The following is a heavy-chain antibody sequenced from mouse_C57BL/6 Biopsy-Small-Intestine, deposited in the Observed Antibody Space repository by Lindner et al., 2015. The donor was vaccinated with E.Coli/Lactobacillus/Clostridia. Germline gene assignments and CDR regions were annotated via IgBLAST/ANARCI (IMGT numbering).Heavy chain of an antibody. CDR1: GGTSAAIL. CDR2: IIPIFGTA. V-gene: IGHV1-74*01. D-gene: IGHD3-1*01. J-gene: IGHJ2*01. Sequence: SVKVSCKASGGTSAAILSIGCDRPLDKAFEWMGGIIPIFGTANYAQRFQGRVTITADESTTTAYLELSSLSSEDTAVYYCASESKFLFGEFSFDYWGQGTLVTVSS. CDR3: ASESKFLFGEFSFDY.